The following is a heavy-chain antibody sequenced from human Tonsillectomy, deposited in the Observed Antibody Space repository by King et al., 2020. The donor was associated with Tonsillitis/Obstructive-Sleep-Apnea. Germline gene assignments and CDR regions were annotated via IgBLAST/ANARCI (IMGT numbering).Heavy chain of an antibody. CDR1: GGSISSYY. D-gene: IGHD6-25*01. CDR3: ARDPLGGSGTNWFDP. J-gene: IGHJ5*02. CDR2: IYYSGST. Sequence: QLQESGPGLVKPSETLSLTCTVSGGSISSYYWSWIRQPPGKGLEWIGYIYYSGSTNYNPSLKSRVTISVDTSKNQFSLNLSSVTAADTAVYYCARDPLGGSGTNWFDPWGQGTLVTVSS. V-gene: IGHV4-59*01.